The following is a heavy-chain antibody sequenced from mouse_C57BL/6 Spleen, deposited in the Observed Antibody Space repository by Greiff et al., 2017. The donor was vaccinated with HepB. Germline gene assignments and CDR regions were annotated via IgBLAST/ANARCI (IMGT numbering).Heavy chain of an antibody. CDR3: ARYYYDYDEYYFDD. Sequence: QVQLQQPGAELVRPGSSVKLSCKASGYTFTSYWMDWVKQRPGQGLEWIGNIYPSDSETHYNQKFKDKATLTVDKSSSTAYMQLSSLTSEDSAVYYCARYYYDYDEYYFDDWGQGTTLTVSS. CDR1: GYTFTSYW. CDR2: IYPSDSET. D-gene: IGHD2-4*01. V-gene: IGHV1-61*01. J-gene: IGHJ2*01.